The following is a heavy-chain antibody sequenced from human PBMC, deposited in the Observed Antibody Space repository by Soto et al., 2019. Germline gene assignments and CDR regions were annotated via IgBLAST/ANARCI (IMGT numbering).Heavy chain of an antibody. D-gene: IGHD5-12*01. CDR1: GAPINSDY. J-gene: IGHJ5*02. CDR2: IYHIGST. Sequence: SETLSLTCTVSGAPINSDYWSWIRQSPGKGLEWIGYIYHIGSTDYNPSLKSRVTISIDKSKNQFSLDLRSVTAADTAVYFCARFTYKSGFNWFDPWGQGTQVTVSS. V-gene: IGHV4-59*01. CDR3: ARFTYKSGFNWFDP.